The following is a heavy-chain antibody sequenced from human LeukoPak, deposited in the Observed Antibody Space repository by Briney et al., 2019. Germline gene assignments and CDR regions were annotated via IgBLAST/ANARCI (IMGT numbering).Heavy chain of an antibody. D-gene: IGHD2-2*01. CDR2: ISAYNGNT. V-gene: IGHV1-18*01. J-gene: IGHJ5*02. Sequence: ASVKVSCKASGYTFTSYGISWVRQAPGQGLEWMGWISAYNGNTNYAQKLQGRVTMTTDTSTSTAYMELRSLRSDDTAVYYCARGGPGRYCSSTSCNWFDPGGQEPLVTVSP. CDR3: ARGGPGRYCSSTSCNWFDP. CDR1: GYTFTSYG.